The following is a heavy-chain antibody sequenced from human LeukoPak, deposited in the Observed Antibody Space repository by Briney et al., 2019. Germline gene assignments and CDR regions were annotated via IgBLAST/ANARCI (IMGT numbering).Heavy chain of an antibody. Sequence: PGGSLRLSCAASGFTFSSYAMSRVRQAPGKGLEWVSAISGSGGSTYYADSVKGRFTISRDNSKNTLYLQMNSLRAEDAAVYYCAKDGLRYFDWLPTFDYWGQGTLVTVSS. CDR2: ISGSGGST. D-gene: IGHD3-9*01. CDR1: GFTFSSYA. V-gene: IGHV3-23*01. CDR3: AKDGLRYFDWLPTFDY. J-gene: IGHJ4*02.